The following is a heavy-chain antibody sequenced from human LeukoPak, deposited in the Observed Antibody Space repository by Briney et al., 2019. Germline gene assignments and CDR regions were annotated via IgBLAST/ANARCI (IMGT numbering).Heavy chain of an antibody. CDR1: GYTFTGYY. J-gene: IGHJ4*02. Sequence: GASVKVSCKASGYTFTGYYMHWVRQAPGQGLEWMGWINPNSGGTNYAQKFQGRVTMTRDTSISTAYMELSRLRSDDTAVYYCARDEETIPVTFDYWGQGTLVTVSS. CDR2: INPNSGGT. CDR3: ARDEETIPVTFDY. D-gene: IGHD2-2*02. V-gene: IGHV1-2*02.